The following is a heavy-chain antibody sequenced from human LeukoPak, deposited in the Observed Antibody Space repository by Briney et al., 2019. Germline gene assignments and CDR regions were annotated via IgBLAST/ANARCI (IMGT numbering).Heavy chain of an antibody. CDR2: ISGGGGTT. V-gene: IGHV3-43*02. CDR1: GFTFDDYA. Sequence: GESLKISCAASGFTFDDYAKHWVRHAPGKGLEWVSLISGGGGTTYYAGSVKGRFTISRDNSKNSLYLQMNSLRTEDTALYYCAKDLGPTGAGWFDPWGQGTLVTVSS. CDR3: AKDLGPTGAGWFDP. D-gene: IGHD1-14*01. J-gene: IGHJ5*02.